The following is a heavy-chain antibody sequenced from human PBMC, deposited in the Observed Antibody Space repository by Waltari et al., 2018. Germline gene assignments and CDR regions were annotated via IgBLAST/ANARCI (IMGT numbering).Heavy chain of an antibody. Sequence: QVQVVQSGSELKNPGASVKVSCKASGYTFSKYAMNWVRQAPGQGLEWMGWIHASTGKPTYAPVFTERFVFSVDTSVSTAYLQISSLKAEDSAVYYCAKEWRGDGGSWSPGAFDSWGQGTLVTVSS. CDR2: IHASTGKP. J-gene: IGHJ4*02. CDR1: GYTFSKYA. D-gene: IGHD6-13*01. CDR3: AKEWRGDGGSWSPGAFDS. V-gene: IGHV7-4-1*01.